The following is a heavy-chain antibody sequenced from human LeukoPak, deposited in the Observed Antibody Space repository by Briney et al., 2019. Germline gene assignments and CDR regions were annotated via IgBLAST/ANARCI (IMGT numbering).Heavy chain of an antibody. J-gene: IGHJ6*03. V-gene: IGHV3-7*01. D-gene: IGHD3-9*01. CDR2: IKQDGSEK. CDR3: TRGRYYDIADYMDV. Sequence: QPGGSLRLSCAASGFTFSRYWMNWVRQAPGKGLEWVANIKQDGSEKYYVESVKGRFTISRDNAKNSLYLQMNSLRGEDTAVYYCTRGRYYDIADYMDVWGKGTTVTVSS. CDR1: GFTFSRYW.